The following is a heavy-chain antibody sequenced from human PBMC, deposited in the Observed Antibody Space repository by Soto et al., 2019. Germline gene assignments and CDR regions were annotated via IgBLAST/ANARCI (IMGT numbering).Heavy chain of an antibody. CDR3: ATSEKPTSTFDY. Sequence: GASVKGSCKASGYTFTGYYMHWVLQAPGQGLEWMGWINPNSGGTNYAQKFQGRVTMTRDTSISTAYMELSRLRSDDTAVYYCATSEKPTSTFDYWGQGTLVTVSS. J-gene: IGHJ4*02. D-gene: IGHD6-19*01. CDR2: INPNSGGT. CDR1: GYTFTGYY. V-gene: IGHV1-2*02.